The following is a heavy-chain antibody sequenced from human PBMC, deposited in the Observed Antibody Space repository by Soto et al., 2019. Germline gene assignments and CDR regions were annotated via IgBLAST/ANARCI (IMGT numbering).Heavy chain of an antibody. V-gene: IGHV1-18*01. J-gene: IGHJ6*02. CDR2: ISAYNGNT. CDR3: ARDQEYSSGWLAYYYGMDV. D-gene: IGHD6-19*01. CDR1: GYTFTSYG. Sequence: QVQLVQSGAEVKKPGASVKVSCKASGYTFTSYGISWMRQAPGQGLEWMGWISAYNGNTNYAQKLQGRVTMTTDTSSSTAYMELRSLRSDATAVYYCARDQEYSSGWLAYYYGMDVWGQGTTVTVSS.